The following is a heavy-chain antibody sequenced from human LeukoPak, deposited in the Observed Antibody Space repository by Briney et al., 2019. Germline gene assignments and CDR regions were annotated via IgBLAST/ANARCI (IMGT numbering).Heavy chain of an antibody. J-gene: IGHJ4*02. CDR2: ISSSSTYI. Sequence: PGGSLRLSCAASGFTFSTYTMNWVRQAPGKGLEWVSSISSSSTYIYYADSMKGRFTISRDNARNSLYLQMNSLRAEDAAVYYCAREGPLLGWNYQPFDYWGQGTLVTVSS. CDR3: AREGPLLGWNYQPFDY. V-gene: IGHV3-21*01. CDR1: GFTFSTYT. D-gene: IGHD1-7*01.